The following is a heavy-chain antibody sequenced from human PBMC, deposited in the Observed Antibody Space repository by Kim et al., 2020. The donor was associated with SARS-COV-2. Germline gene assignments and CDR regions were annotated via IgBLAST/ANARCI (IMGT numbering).Heavy chain of an antibody. CDR3: AKAAHIKLNWFDS. Sequence: GGSLRLSCAASGFTFSSWAMTWVRQPPGKGLEWVALISASGGSTYYADSVKGRFTISRDNSKSTLYLQMSSLRAEDTAGYYCAKAAHIKLNWFDSWGQGT. CDR2: ISASGGST. J-gene: IGHJ5*01. CDR1: GFTFSSWA. D-gene: IGHD2-21*01. V-gene: IGHV3-23*01.